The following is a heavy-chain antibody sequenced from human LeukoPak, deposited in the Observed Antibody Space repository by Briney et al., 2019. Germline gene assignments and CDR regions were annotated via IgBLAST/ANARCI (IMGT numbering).Heavy chain of an antibody. Sequence: ASVKVSCKASGYTFTGYYMHWVRQAPGQGLGWMGWINPNSGGTNYAQKFQGRVTMTRDTSISTAYMELSRLRSDDTAVYYCARAGSYCSGGSCYRGGYYYYYMDVWGKGTTVTVSS. CDR1: GYTFTGYY. J-gene: IGHJ6*03. CDR3: ARAGSYCSGGSCYRGGYYYYYMDV. CDR2: INPNSGGT. D-gene: IGHD2-15*01. V-gene: IGHV1-2*02.